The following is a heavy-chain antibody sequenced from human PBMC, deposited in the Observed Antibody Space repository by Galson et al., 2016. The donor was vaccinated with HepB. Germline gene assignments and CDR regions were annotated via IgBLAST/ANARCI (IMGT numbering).Heavy chain of an antibody. Sequence: SLRLSCAASGFTFSTYVMNWVRQAPGKGLEWVSTINGGGDTTYYADPVKGRFTISRDNSRNTLSLQMNSLRGEDKAVYYCARRAGPGWGAFDMWGQGTMVTVSP. CDR2: INGGGDTT. J-gene: IGHJ3*02. CDR1: GFTFSTYV. D-gene: IGHD1-14*01. V-gene: IGHV3-23*01. CDR3: ARRAGPGWGAFDM.